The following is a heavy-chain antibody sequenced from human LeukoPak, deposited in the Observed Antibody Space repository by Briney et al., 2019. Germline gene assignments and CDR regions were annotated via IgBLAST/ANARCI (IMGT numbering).Heavy chain of an antibody. CDR3: ARAGVTNLLGETYWYFDL. J-gene: IGHJ2*01. D-gene: IGHD2-8*02. CDR1: GFTFSNYA. V-gene: IGHV3-23*01. Sequence: GGSLRLSCAASGFTFSNYAMSWVRQAPGKGLEWVSGMSGSGGSTYYADSVKGRFTISRDNAENSLYLQMNSLRAEDTAVYSCARAGVTNLLGETYWYFDLWGRGTLVTVSS. CDR2: MSGSGGST.